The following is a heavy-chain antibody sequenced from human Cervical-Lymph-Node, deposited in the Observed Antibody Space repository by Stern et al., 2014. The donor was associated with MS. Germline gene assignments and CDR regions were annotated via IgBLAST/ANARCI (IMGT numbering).Heavy chain of an antibody. V-gene: IGHV3-30*18. D-gene: IGHD2-15*01. Sequence: VQLEESGGGVVQPGRSLRLSCAASGFTFSSYGMHWVRQAPGKGLEWGAVISYDGSNKYYADSVKGRFTISRDNSKNTLYLQMNSLRAEDTAVYYCAKDSLRYCSGGSCYGPFDYWGQGTLVTVSS. J-gene: IGHJ4*02. CDR2: ISYDGSNK. CDR1: GFTFSSYG. CDR3: AKDSLRYCSGGSCYGPFDY.